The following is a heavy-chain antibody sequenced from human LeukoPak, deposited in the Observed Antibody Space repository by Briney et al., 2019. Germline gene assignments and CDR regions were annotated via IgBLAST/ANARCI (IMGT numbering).Heavy chain of an antibody. D-gene: IGHD7-27*01. Sequence: SETLSLTCTVSGGSVSNYYWSWIRQSPGKGLEWIGYIYYTETSYNPSLKSRVTISADTSKNQFSLKLYPVTAADTAVYYCATRKLGNDYWGQGTLVTVSS. CDR1: GGSVSNYY. J-gene: IGHJ4*02. CDR3: ATRKLGNDY. V-gene: IGHV4-59*02. CDR2: IYYTET.